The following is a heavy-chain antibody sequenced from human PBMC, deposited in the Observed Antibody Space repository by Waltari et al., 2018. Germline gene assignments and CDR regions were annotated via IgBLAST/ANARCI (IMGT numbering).Heavy chain of an antibody. CDR2: LDPEDGET. J-gene: IGHJ6*02. V-gene: IGHV1-24*01. Sequence: QVQLVQSGAEVKKPGASVKVSCKVSGYTLTELSMHWVRQAPGKGLEWMGGLDPEDGETIYAQKFQGRVTMTEDTSTDTAYMELSSLRSEDTAVYYCATGRIPEDGYKTRYYGMDVWGQGTTVTVSS. CDR3: ATGRIPEDGYKTRYYGMDV. D-gene: IGHD5-12*01. CDR1: GYTLTELS.